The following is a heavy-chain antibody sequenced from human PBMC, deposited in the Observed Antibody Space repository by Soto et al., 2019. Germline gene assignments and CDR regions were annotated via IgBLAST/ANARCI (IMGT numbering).Heavy chain of an antibody. CDR2: IYPGDSDT. V-gene: IGHV5-51*01. J-gene: IGHJ5*02. Sequence: XESLKVSWKCSGNSFTSYWSGLVLQMPGKGLEWMGIIYPGDSDTRYSPSFQGQVTISADKSISTAYLQWSSLKASDTAMYYCARKEDSSSGWYFRSWGQGTLVTVSS. CDR1: GNSFTSYW. D-gene: IGHD6-19*01. CDR3: ARKEDSSSGWYFRS.